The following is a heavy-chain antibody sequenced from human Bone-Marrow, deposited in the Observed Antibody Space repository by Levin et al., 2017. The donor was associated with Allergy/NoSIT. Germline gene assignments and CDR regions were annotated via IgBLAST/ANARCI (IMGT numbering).Heavy chain of an antibody. CDR2: IIFDGSNE. J-gene: IGHJ6*02. D-gene: IGHD4-11*01. Sequence: HPGGSLRLSCTASGFTFRSYAMHWVRQAPGKGLEWVAVIIFDGSNEHYADSVKGRFTISRDNSKNTLHLQMNSLRPEDTAVYYCARDTPQYSKGSGDYYGMDVWGPGTTVTVSS. CDR3: ARDTPQYSKGSGDYYGMDV. CDR1: GFTFRSYA. V-gene: IGHV3-30*04.